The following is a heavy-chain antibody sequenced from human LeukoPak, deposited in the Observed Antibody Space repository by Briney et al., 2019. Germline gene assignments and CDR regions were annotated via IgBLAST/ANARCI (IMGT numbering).Heavy chain of an antibody. V-gene: IGHV3-30*01. J-gene: IGHJ4*02. Sequence: VQPGGSLRLSCAASGFSFSYYAMHWVRQAPGKGLEWVAVISNNGTNKYYADSVKGRFTISRDNSKNTLYLQMNSLRAEDTAVYYCARSTGDCSGGTCYSDFDCWGQGTLVTVSS. CDR3: ARSTGDCSGGTCYSDFDC. CDR1: GFSFSYYA. D-gene: IGHD2-15*01. CDR2: ISNNGTNK.